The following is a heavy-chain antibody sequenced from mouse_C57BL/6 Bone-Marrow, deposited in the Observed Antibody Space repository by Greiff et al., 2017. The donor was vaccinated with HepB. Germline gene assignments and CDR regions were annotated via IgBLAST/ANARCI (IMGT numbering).Heavy chain of an antibody. J-gene: IGHJ3*01. CDR3: ARWGYYGSSFWFAY. CDR2: IYPRSGNT. CDR1: GYTFTSYG. V-gene: IGHV1-81*01. D-gene: IGHD1-1*01. Sequence: QVQLQQSGAELARPGASVKLSCKASGYTFTSYGISWVKQRTGQGLEWIGEIYPRSGNTYHNEKFKGKATLTADKSSSTAYMELRSLTSEDSAVYFCARWGYYGSSFWFAYWGQGTLVTVSA.